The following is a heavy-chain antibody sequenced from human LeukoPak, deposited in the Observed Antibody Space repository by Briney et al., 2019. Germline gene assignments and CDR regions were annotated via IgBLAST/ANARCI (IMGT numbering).Heavy chain of an antibody. CDR1: GYSFTSYW. CDR2: IYPGDSDT. D-gene: IGHD3-10*01. J-gene: IGHJ5*02. Sequence: GESLKISCKGSGYSFTSYWISWVRQMPGKGLEWMGIIYPGDSDTRYSPSLQGQFTISADKSISTAYLQWSSLKASDTAMYYCARRRLRGTEYNWFDPWGQGTLVTVSS. CDR3: ARRRLRGTEYNWFDP. V-gene: IGHV5-51*01.